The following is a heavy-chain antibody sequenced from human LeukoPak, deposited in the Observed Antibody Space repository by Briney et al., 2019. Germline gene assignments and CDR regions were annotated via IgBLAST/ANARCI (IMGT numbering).Heavy chain of an antibody. J-gene: IGHJ3*02. CDR2: IYHSGST. Sequence: SETLSLTCAVSGGSISSSNWWSWVRQAPGKGLEWIGEIYHSGSTNYNPSLKSRVTISVDKSKNQFSLKLSSVTAADTAVYYCARAGKWEPGGAFDIWGQGTMVTVSS. CDR1: GGSISSSNW. CDR3: ARAGKWEPGGAFDI. V-gene: IGHV4-4*02. D-gene: IGHD1-26*01.